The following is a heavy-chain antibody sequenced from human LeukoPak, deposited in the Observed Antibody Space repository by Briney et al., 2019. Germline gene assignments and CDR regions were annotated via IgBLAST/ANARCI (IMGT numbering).Heavy chain of an antibody. CDR3: ESRVHDAFDI. Sequence: PGGSLRLSCAASGFTFSSYAMHWVRQAPGKGLEWVAVISYDGSNKYYADSVKGRFTISRDNSKNTLYLQMNSLRAEDTAVYYCESRVHDAFDIWGQGTMVTVSS. D-gene: IGHD1-1*01. CDR1: GFTFSSYA. J-gene: IGHJ3*02. V-gene: IGHV3-30*04. CDR2: ISYDGSNK.